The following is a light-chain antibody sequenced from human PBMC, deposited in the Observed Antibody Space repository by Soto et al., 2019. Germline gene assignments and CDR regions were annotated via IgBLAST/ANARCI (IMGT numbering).Light chain of an antibody. CDR3: LQDYNYPRT. CDR2: ATS. Sequence: AIQMNQSPSSLSASVGDRVTITCRASQGIRNDLGWYQQKPGKAPKLLIYATSSLQSGVPSRFSGSGSGTDFTLTISSLQPEDFATYYCLQDYNYPRTFGQGTKVEIK. J-gene: IGKJ1*01. CDR1: QGIRND. V-gene: IGKV1-6*01.